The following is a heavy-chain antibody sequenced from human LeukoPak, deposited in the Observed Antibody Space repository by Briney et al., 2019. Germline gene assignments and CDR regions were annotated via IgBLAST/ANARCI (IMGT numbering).Heavy chain of an antibody. CDR2: ITGSGGNR. D-gene: IGHD3-16*01. J-gene: IGHJ5*02. CDR3: AKDDNYIRFLS. CDR1: GFTFSTYA. Sequence: GGSLRLSCAASGFTFSTYAMHWVRQAPGKGLEWVSGITGSGGNRYYADSVKGRFTISRDNSKNTLYLQMNSLRAEDTAVYYCAKDDNYIRFLSWGQGTLVTVSS. V-gene: IGHV3-23*01.